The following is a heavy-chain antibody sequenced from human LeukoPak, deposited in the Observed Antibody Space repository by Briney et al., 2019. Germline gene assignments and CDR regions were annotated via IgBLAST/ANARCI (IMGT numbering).Heavy chain of an antibody. Sequence: GASVKVSCKASGGTFSSYAISWVRQAPGQGLEWMGGIIPILGTANYAQKFQGRVTITADESTSTAYLELSSLRSEDTAVYYCAVQYYDSSGDSDYWGQGTLVTVSS. CDR3: AVQYYDSSGDSDY. CDR1: GGTFSSYA. V-gene: IGHV1-69*13. CDR2: IIPILGTA. J-gene: IGHJ4*02. D-gene: IGHD3-22*01.